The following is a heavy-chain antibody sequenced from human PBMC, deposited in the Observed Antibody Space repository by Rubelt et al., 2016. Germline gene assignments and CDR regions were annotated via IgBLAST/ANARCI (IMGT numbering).Heavy chain of an antibody. Sequence: QVQLVQSGAEVKKPGASVKVSSKVSGYTLTELSMHWVRQAPGKGLEWMGGFDPEDGETIYAQKYHGRVTMTEDTATDTAYMELSSLRSEDTAVFYCATASPYCSGGSCYWGQGTLVTVSS. D-gene: IGHD2-15*01. CDR2: FDPEDGET. CDR3: ATASPYCSGGSCY. J-gene: IGHJ4*02. V-gene: IGHV1-24*01. CDR1: GYTLTELS.